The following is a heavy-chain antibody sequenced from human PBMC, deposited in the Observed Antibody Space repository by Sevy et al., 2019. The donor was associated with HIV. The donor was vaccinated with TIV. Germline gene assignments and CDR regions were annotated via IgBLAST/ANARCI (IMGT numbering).Heavy chain of an antibody. CDR3: AGENAWGGCDS. Sequence: SETLSLTCAVSGGSITSLYWNWIRQPPGKGLEWIANIYYNGHINYNPSLKSRVTISLDTSKNQFSLRLSSVTTADTAMYYCAGENAWGGCDSWGQGTLVTVSS. CDR2: IYYNGHI. V-gene: IGHV4-59*08. J-gene: IGHJ4*02. D-gene: IGHD1-26*01. CDR1: GGSITSLY.